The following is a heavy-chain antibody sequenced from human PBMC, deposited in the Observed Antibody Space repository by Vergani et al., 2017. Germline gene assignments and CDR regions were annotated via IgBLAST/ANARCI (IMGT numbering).Heavy chain of an antibody. Sequence: QITLKESGPTLVKPTQTLTLTCTFSGFSLITSGVGLGWIRQPPGKALEWLALIYWDDDKRYSSSLKSRLTITKDTAKNQVVLTMTNMDPVATATYYCAHSGRSGWYQVTERRYYYYGMDVWGQGTTVTVSS. J-gene: IGHJ6*02. V-gene: IGHV2-5*02. CDR1: GFSLITSGVG. D-gene: IGHD6-19*01. CDR3: AHSGRSGWYQVTERRYYYYGMDV. CDR2: IYWDDDK.